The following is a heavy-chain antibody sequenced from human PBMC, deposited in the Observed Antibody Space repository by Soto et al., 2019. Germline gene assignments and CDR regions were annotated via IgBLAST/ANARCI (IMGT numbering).Heavy chain of an antibody. CDR3: ARHPPPGYYYDSSGYYGYFQH. D-gene: IGHD3-22*01. CDR2: ISGTGGGT. Sequence: GGSLRLSCAASGFTFCTYAISWVRQAPGKGLEWVSVISGTGGGTSYADSVKGRFTISRDNSKNTLYLQMNSLGVEDTAVYYCARHPPPGYYYDSSGYYGYFQHWGQGTPVTVSS. CDR1: GFTFCTYA. V-gene: IGHV3-23*01. J-gene: IGHJ1*01.